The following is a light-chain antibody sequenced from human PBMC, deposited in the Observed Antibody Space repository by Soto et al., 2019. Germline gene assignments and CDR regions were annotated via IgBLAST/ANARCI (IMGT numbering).Light chain of an antibody. Sequence: DIQMTQSPSTLSASVGDRVTITCRASQSIRSWLAWYQQKPGKAPNLLIYQASNLKSGVPSRFSGSGSGTEYTLTISSLQPDDFAIYYCQQYNSYPRTFGQGTKVEIK. CDR1: QSIRSW. V-gene: IGKV1-5*03. CDR3: QQYNSYPRT. J-gene: IGKJ1*01. CDR2: QAS.